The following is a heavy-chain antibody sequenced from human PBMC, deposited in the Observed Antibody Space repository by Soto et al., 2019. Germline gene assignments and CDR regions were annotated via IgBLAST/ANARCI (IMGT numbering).Heavy chain of an antibody. Sequence: QVQLVESGGGVVQPGRSLRLSCAASGFTFSSYAMPWVRQAPGKGLEWVAVISYDGSNKYYADSVKGRFTMSRDNSKNTLYLQMNSLRARVTAVYYFARGPGVGSGYGMDVWGHGTTVTVSS. J-gene: IGHJ6*02. D-gene: IGHD2-15*01. CDR2: ISYDGSNK. CDR1: GFTFSSYA. CDR3: ARGPGVGSGYGMDV. V-gene: IGHV3-30-3*01.